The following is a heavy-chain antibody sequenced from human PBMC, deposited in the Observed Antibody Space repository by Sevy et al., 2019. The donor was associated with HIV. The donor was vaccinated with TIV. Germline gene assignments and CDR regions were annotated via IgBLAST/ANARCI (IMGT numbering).Heavy chain of an antibody. Sequence: GGSLRLSCEPSGFTFTRYWMCWVRQAPGKGLEWVACINEDGSNKYNGESVKGRFTISRDNTKNSLYLQMSSLRAEDTVVYYCARAPASGLRYFYRLYIDYWGQGTLVTVSS. J-gene: IGHJ4*02. V-gene: IGHV3-7*01. CDR1: GFTFTRYW. D-gene: IGHD3-9*01. CDR2: INEDGSNK. CDR3: ARAPASGLRYFYRLYIDY.